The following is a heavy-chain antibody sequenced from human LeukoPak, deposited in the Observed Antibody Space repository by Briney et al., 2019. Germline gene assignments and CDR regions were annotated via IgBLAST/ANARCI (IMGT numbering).Heavy chain of an antibody. CDR3: THILQRRYAGSFFDY. CDR2: IYWNDDK. Sequence: SGPTLVKPTQTLTLTCTFSGFSLSTSGVGVGWIRQPPGKALEWLALIYWNDDKRYSPSLKNRLTIIKDTSKNQVVLTLTNMDPVDTATYYCTHILQRRYAGSFFDYWGQGTLVTVSS. J-gene: IGHJ4*02. CDR1: GFSLSTSGVG. V-gene: IGHV2-5*01. D-gene: IGHD3-10*01.